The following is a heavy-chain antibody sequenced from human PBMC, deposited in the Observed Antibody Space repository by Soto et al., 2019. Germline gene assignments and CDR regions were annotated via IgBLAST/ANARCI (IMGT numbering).Heavy chain of an antibody. J-gene: IGHJ4*02. CDR3: ARDRGLGVGATTWVDY. CDR2: IIPIFGTA. D-gene: IGHD1-26*01. Sequence: QVQLVQSGAEVKKPGSSVKVSCKASGGTFSSYAISWVRQAPGQGLEWMGGIIPIFGTANYAQKFQGRVTITADESTSTAYMELSRLRSEDTAVYYCARDRGLGVGATTWVDYWGQGTLVTVSS. V-gene: IGHV1-69*12. CDR1: GGTFSSYA.